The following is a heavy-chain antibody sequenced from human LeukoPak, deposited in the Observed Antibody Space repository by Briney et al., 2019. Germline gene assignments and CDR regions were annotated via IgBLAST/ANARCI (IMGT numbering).Heavy chain of an antibody. CDR1: GGTFSSYA. Sequence: SVKVSCKASGGTFSSYAISWVRQAPGQGLEWMGGIIPIFGTANYAQKFQGRVTITADESTSTAYMELSSLRSEDTAVYYCARDATYQLLYAYYWGQGTLVTVYS. D-gene: IGHD2-2*02. CDR3: ARDATYQLLYAYY. V-gene: IGHV1-69*13. J-gene: IGHJ4*02. CDR2: IIPIFGTA.